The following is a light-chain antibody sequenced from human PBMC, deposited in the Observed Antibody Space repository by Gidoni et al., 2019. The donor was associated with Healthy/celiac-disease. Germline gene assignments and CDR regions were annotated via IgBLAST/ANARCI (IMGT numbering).Light chain of an antibody. Sequence: IVLTQAPGTLALSPGESATLSCRVSQSVSSSYLAWYQQKPGQAPRLLISGASSRATGIPDRFSGSDSGTDFTLTISRLEPEDVAVYYCQQYGSSSLTFGQGTKVEIK. V-gene: IGKV3-20*01. J-gene: IGKJ1*01. CDR3: QQYGSSSLT. CDR2: GAS. CDR1: QSVSSSY.